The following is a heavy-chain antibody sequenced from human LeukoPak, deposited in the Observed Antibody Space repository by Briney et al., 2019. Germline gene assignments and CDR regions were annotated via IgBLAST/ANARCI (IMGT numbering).Heavy chain of an antibody. V-gene: IGHV4-59*01. CDR2: IYYSGST. D-gene: IGHD3-9*01. J-gene: IGHJ4*02. CDR1: GGSISSYY. Sequence: PSETLSLTCTVSGGSISSYYWSWIRQPPGKGLEWIGYIYYSGSTNYNPSLKSRVTISVDTSKNQFSLKLSSVTAADTAVYYCAREAGYDILTGYYMVSYFDYWGQGTLVTVSP. CDR3: AREAGYDILTGYYMVSYFDY.